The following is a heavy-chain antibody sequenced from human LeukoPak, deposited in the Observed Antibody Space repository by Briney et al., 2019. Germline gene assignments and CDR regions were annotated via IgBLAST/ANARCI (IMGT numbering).Heavy chain of an antibody. CDR1: GFTFSCYG. Sequence: PGGSLRLSCAASGFTFSCYGMSWVRQAPGKGLEWVSGISGSGGSTYYADSVKGRFTISRDNSKNTLYLQMNSLRAEDTAVYYCARALAAAGDYWGQGTLVTASS. V-gene: IGHV3-23*01. CDR2: ISGSGGST. J-gene: IGHJ4*02. CDR3: ARALAAAGDY. D-gene: IGHD6-13*01.